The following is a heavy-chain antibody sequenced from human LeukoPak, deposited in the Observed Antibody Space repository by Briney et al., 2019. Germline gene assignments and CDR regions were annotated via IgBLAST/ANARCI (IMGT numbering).Heavy chain of an antibody. J-gene: IGHJ4*02. CDR2: IHPDDSDI. CDR3: ARQNVGGFSSGFDY. V-gene: IGHV5-51*01. Sequence: GESLKISCKGSGYMFTSHWIGWVRQMPGKGLEWMGIIHPDDSDIRYNPSFEGQVTVSADKSTATSYVQWSSLKASDTAMYYCARQNVGGFSSGFDYWGQGTLVTVSS. CDR1: GYMFTSHW. D-gene: IGHD6-19*01.